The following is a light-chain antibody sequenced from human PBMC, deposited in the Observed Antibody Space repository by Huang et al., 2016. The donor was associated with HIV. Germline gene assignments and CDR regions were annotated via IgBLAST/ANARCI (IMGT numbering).Light chain of an antibody. CDR1: QSVLYHSNQKHY. Sequence: DIVMTQSPDLLAVSLGERATINCKSNQSVLYHSNQKHYVAWFQQTPGQPPKPLIHWASTRASGVPDRFSGGGSGTEFTLTISNLQAADVAVYYCQQYFTTPWTFGQGTKVEIK. V-gene: IGKV4-1*01. CDR3: QQYFTTPWT. J-gene: IGKJ1*01. CDR2: WAS.